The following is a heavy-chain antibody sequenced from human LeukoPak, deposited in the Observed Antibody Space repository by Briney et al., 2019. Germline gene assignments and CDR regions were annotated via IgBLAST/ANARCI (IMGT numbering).Heavy chain of an antibody. D-gene: IGHD5-24*01. Sequence: GGSLRLSCEASGFTFSSYAMSWVRQAPGKGLEWVSAISGSGGSTYYADSVKGRFTISRDNSKNTLYLQMNSLRAEDTALYFCAKDWGAWLKSIDYWGQGTLVTVSS. V-gene: IGHV3-23*01. CDR1: GFTFSSYA. CDR2: ISGSGGST. J-gene: IGHJ4*02. CDR3: AKDWGAWLKSIDY.